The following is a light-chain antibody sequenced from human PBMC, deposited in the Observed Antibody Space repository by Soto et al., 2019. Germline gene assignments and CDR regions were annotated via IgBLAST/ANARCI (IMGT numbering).Light chain of an antibody. CDR3: QQYGSTPLT. V-gene: IGKV3-20*01. CDR1: QSVRSNY. Sequence: EIVLKQSPDTLSLSPGERATLSCRASQSVRSNYLAWYQQKPGQAPRFLIYDASSRATGIPDRFSGSGSGTDFTLTISRLEPEDFAVYYCQQYGSTPLTFVGGTKVDIK. CDR2: DAS. J-gene: IGKJ4*01.